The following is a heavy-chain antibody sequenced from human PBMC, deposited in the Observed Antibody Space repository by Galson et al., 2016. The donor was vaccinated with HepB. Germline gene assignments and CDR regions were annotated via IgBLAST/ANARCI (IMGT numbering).Heavy chain of an antibody. D-gene: IGHD5-12*01. J-gene: IGHJ4*02. CDR1: GFTFNVYA. CDR2: ISYDTGNK. V-gene: IGHV3-30-3*01. Sequence: SLRLSCAASGFTFNVYAMHWVRQAPSKGLEWVAVISYDTGNKYYADSLKGRFTISRDNSKNTLYLQINSLRAEDTAVYYCARDHTGYDLGPYYFDYWGQGTLVTVSS. CDR3: ARDHTGYDLGPYYFDY.